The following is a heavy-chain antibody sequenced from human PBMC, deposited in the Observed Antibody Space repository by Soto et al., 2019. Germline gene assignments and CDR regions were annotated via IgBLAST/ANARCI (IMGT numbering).Heavy chain of an antibody. V-gene: IGHV3-23*01. CDR1: GFTFSSYA. CDR3: AKDGSYDILTGYYPSHFDY. D-gene: IGHD3-9*01. J-gene: IGHJ4*02. Sequence: EVPLLESGGGLVQPGGSLRLSCAASGFTFSSYAMSWVRQAPGKGLEWVSAISGSGGSTYYADSVKGRFTISRDNSKNTLYLQMNSLRAEDTAVYYCAKDGSYDILTGYYPSHFDYWGQGTLVTVSS. CDR2: ISGSGGST.